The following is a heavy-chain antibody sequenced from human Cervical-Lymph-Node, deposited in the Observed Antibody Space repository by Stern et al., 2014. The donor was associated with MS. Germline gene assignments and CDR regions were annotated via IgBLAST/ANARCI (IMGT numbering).Heavy chain of an antibody. Sequence: QVQLVQSGAEVKKPGTSVKVACKTSGGTLSTYGISWVRQAPGQGLEWIGGMIPIFGTANYAQKFQGRVTITADESTNTAYMELSSLRSEDTAVYYCAREFNYDSSGYYFYYWGQGTLVTVSS. V-gene: IGHV1-69*01. D-gene: IGHD3-22*01. CDR3: AREFNYDSSGYYFYY. CDR1: GGTLSTYG. CDR2: MIPIFGTA. J-gene: IGHJ4*02.